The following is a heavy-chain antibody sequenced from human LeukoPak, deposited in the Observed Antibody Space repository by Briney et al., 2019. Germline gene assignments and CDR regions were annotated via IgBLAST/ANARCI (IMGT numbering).Heavy chain of an antibody. CDR1: GGSISSYY. V-gene: IGHV4-59*01. CDR2: IYYSGNT. J-gene: IGHJ4*02. D-gene: IGHD2-8*01. Sequence: SETLSLTCTVSGGSISSYYWNWIRQPPGKGLEWIGYIYYSGNTNYSPSLKSRVTISLDTSENQLSLKLSSVTPAATAVYYWGRGYSSDGACHAHFDYWGQGTLVTVSS. CDR3: GRGYSSDGACHAHFDY.